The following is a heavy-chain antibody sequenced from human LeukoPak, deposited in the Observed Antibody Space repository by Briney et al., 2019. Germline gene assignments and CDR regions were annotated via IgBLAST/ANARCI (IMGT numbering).Heavy chain of an antibody. CDR1: GFTFSSLA. V-gene: IGHV3-23*01. D-gene: IGHD3-22*01. Sequence: GGSLRLSCTASGFTFSSLAMHWVRQAPGKGLEWVSGISGSGDATYYADSVRGRFTVSRDNSKNTLYLQMCSLRAEDTALYFCARVLSIGFHYDYWGPGTLVTVSS. CDR3: ARVLSIGFHYDY. CDR2: ISGSGDAT. J-gene: IGHJ4*02.